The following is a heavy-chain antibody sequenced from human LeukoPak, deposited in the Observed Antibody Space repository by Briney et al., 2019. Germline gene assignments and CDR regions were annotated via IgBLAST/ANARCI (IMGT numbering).Heavy chain of an antibody. J-gene: IGHJ5*02. Sequence: GGSLRLSCAASGFTFSTYAMHWVRQAPGKGLEWVAVISYEGSNKYYAESVKGRFTISRDNSKNTLYLHMNSLRAEDTAVYYCAREHIVVAVGASWFDPWGQGTLVTVSS. CDR3: AREHIVVAVGASWFDP. D-gene: IGHD2-21*01. V-gene: IGHV3-30*04. CDR2: ISYEGSNK. CDR1: GFTFSTYA.